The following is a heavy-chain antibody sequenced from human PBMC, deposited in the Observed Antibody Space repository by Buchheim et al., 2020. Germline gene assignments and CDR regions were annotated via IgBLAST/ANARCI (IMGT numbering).Heavy chain of an antibody. Sequence: EVQLLESGGGLVQPGGSLRLSCAASGFTFSSYAMNWVRQAPGKGLEWVSGISVSGGSTYYGDSVKGRFTSSRDNSKNTLYLQMNSLRAEDTAVYYCAKDHHATSGSYPYWYFDLWGRGTL. CDR1: GFTFSSYA. V-gene: IGHV3-23*01. CDR2: ISVSGGST. CDR3: AKDHHATSGSYPYWYFDL. D-gene: IGHD1-26*01. J-gene: IGHJ2*01.